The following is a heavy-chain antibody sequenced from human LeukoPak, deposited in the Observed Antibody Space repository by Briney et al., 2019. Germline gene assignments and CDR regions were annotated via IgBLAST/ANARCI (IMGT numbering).Heavy chain of an antibody. J-gene: IGHJ4*02. CDR3: ANGGWWELPEYYFDY. D-gene: IGHD1-26*01. CDR2: IRYDGSNK. Sequence: TGGSLRLSCAASGFTFSSYGMHWVRQAPGKGLEWVAFIRYDGSNKYYADSVKGRFTISRDNSKNTLYLQMNSLRAEDTAVYYCANGGWWELPEYYFDYWGQGTLVTVSS. CDR1: GFTFSSYG. V-gene: IGHV3-30*02.